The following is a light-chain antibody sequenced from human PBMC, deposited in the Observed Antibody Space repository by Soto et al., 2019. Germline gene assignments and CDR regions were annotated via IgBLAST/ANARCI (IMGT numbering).Light chain of an antibody. Sequence: EIVLTQSPATLSLSPGERATLSCRASQSVSSYLAWYQQKPGQAPRRLIYYASNRATGIPARFSGSGSGTDFTLTTSSLEPEDFAVYYCQQRSNWPPYTFGQGTKLEIK. V-gene: IGKV3-11*01. CDR2: YAS. CDR3: QQRSNWPPYT. J-gene: IGKJ2*01. CDR1: QSVSSY.